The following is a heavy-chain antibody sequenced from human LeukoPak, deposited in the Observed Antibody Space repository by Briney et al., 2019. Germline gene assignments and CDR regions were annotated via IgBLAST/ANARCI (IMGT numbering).Heavy chain of an antibody. Sequence: GGSLRLSCAASGNYWMHWVRQAPGKGLVWVSHINSDGSWTSYADSVKGRFTISKDNAKNTVYLQMNSPRAEDTAVYYCVSFYETYWGRGTLVTVSS. J-gene: IGHJ4*02. CDR3: VSFYETY. D-gene: IGHD2/OR15-2a*01. CDR1: GNYW. V-gene: IGHV3-74*01. CDR2: INSDGSWT.